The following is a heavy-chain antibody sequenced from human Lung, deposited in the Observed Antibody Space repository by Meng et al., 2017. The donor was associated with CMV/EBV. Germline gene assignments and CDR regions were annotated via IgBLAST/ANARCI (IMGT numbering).Heavy chain of an antibody. J-gene: IGHJ5*02. CDR3: AREEGIGGFDP. Sequence: VHLRGSGPGLVKPSEPLSLTCTVSGGSISSYYWSWIRQPPGKGLEWIGYIYYSGSTNYNPSLKSRVTISVDTSKNQFSLKLSSVTAADTAVYYCAREEGIGGFDPWGQGTPVTVSS. CDR2: IYYSGST. V-gene: IGHV4-59*01. D-gene: IGHD3-10*01. CDR1: GGSISSYY.